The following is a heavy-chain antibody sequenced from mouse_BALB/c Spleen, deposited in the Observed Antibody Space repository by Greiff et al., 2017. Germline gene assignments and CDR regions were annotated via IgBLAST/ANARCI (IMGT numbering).Heavy chain of an antibody. J-gene: IGHJ4*01. D-gene: IGHD1-1*01. CDR2: IRNKANGYTT. CDR1: GFTFTDYY. CDR3: ARDTDYYGSSYAMDY. V-gene: IGHV7-3*02. Sequence: DVMLVESGGGLVQPGGSLRLSCATSGFTFTDYYMSWVRQPPGKALEWLGFIRNKANGYTTEYSASVKGRFTISRDNSQSILYLQMNTLRAEDSATYYCARDTDYYGSSYAMDYWGQGTSVTVSS.